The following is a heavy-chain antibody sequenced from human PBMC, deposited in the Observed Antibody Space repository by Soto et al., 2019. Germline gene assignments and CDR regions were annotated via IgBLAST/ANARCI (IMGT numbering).Heavy chain of an antibody. V-gene: IGHV3-30*18. CDR2: ISYDGSNK. CDR1: GFTFSSYG. CDR3: AKGDTSMVEGEEYFDV. Sequence: PGGALRLSCAASGFTFSSYGMHWVRQAPGKGLEWVAVISYDGSNKYYADSVKGRFTISRDNSRNTLYLQMNTLRADDTAVYYCAKGDTSMVEGEEYFDVWGQGTTVTVSS. D-gene: IGHD2-15*01. J-gene: IGHJ3*01.